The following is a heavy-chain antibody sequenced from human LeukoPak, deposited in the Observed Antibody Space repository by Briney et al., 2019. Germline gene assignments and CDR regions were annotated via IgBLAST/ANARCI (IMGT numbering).Heavy chain of an antibody. CDR1: GFTFDDYA. Sequence: GRSLRLSCAASGFTFDDYAMHWVRQAPGKGLEWVSGISWNSGSIGYADSVKGRFTISRDNAKNSLYLQMNSLRAEDTALYYCAKDSYYDILTGRLTWGQGTLVTVSS. CDR2: ISWNSGSI. V-gene: IGHV3-9*01. J-gene: IGHJ5*02. D-gene: IGHD3-9*01. CDR3: AKDSYYDILTGRLT.